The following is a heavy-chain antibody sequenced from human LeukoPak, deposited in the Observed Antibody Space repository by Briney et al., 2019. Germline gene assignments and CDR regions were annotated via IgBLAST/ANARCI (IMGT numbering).Heavy chain of an antibody. CDR3: AKSPLTGPLGHYYYYYLDV. V-gene: IGHV3-53*01. CDR2: LYTGGGT. CDR1: GFSVRTTF. D-gene: IGHD3-9*01. Sequence: GGSLRLSCAASGFSVRTTFMSWVRQTPDKGLEWVSVLYTGGGTDHSDSVKGRFTISRDNAKNTLYVQMHSLRAEDTAEYYCAKSPLTGPLGHYYYYYLDVWGKGTTVTVSS. J-gene: IGHJ6*03.